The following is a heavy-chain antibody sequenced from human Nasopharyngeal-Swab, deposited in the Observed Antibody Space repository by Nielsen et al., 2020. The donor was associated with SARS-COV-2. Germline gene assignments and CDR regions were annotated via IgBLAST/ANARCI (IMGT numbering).Heavy chain of an antibody. CDR3: AKGRQRLPFDAFDI. V-gene: IGHV4-34*12. D-gene: IGHD6-25*01. CDR1: SGSFSGYY. Sequence: SELLSLTCAVYSGSFSGYYWSWVRQLPGKGLEWIGEIIHTGVTNYNPSLKSRVTMSIDASRSPFSLSLSSVTAADTAVYYCAKGRQRLPFDAFDIWGQGTVVTVSS. J-gene: IGHJ3*02. CDR2: IIHTGVT.